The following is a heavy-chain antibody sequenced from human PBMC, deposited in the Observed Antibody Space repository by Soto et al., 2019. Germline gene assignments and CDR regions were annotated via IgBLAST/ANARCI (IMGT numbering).Heavy chain of an antibody. CDR2: MNPDGGTT. V-gene: IGHV3-74*01. D-gene: IGHD4-17*01. J-gene: IGHJ4*02. Sequence: GGFLRLSCAASGFTFSNYWMHWVRQPPGKGLVWVSRMNPDGGTTTYADSVKGRFTISRDNAKNMLYLQMNSLRPEDTAVYYCTKDTYGREDYWGQGTLVTV. CDR3: TKDTYGREDY. CDR1: GFTFSNYW.